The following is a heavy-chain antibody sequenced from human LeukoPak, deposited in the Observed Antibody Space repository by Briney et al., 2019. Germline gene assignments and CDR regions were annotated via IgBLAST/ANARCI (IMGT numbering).Heavy chain of an antibody. CDR2: IWYDGNNK. CDR1: GFTFSGYG. CDR3: AKDWGYTTMVSYYFDY. D-gene: IGHD5-18*01. V-gene: IGHV3-33*06. J-gene: IGHJ4*02. Sequence: AGGSLRLSCAASGFTFSGYGMHWVRQAPDKGLEWVAVIWYDGNNKYYADSVKGRFTISRDNSKNTLYLQMNSLRAGDTAVYYCAKDWGYTTMVSYYFDYWGQGALVTVSS.